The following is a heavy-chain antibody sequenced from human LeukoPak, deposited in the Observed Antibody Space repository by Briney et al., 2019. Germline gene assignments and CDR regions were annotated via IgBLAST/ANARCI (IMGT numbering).Heavy chain of an antibody. V-gene: IGHV1-18*01. CDR2: ISAYNGNP. CDR3: ARDSLGHSSSSY. D-gene: IGHD6-6*01. Sequence: CISAYNGNPTYAQTLQRTVTMTTDTSTNTAYMELRSLRSDDTAVYYCARDSLGHSSSSYWGQGTLVTVSS. J-gene: IGHJ4*02.